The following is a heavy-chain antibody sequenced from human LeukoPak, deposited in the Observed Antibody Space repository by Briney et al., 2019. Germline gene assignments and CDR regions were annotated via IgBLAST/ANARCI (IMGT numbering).Heavy chain of an antibody. V-gene: IGHV1-69*05. CDR2: IIPIFGTA. Sequence: SVKVSCNASGGTFSSYAISWVRQAPGQGLEWMGGIIPIFGTANYAQKFQGRVTITTDDSTSTAYMELSSLRSEDTAVYYCARVHRSALTTVITPWYYYMDVWGKGTTVTVSS. J-gene: IGHJ6*03. D-gene: IGHD4-17*01. CDR3: ARVHRSALTTVITPWYYYMDV. CDR1: GGTFSSYA.